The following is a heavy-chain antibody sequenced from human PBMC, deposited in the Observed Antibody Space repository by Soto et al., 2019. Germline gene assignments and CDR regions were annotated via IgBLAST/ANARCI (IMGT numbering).Heavy chain of an antibody. CDR2: TYYRGSA. Sequence: QLHLQESGPGLVKPSETLSLTCTVSGDSITSSNKYWGWARQPPGKGLEWIGRTYYRGSAYYSPSLKSRVTTPIDSSENQLTRKLSSVTAADTAVYYCARRSYDNSGYYYVDYWGQGTLVTVSS. J-gene: IGHJ4*02. D-gene: IGHD3-22*01. V-gene: IGHV4-39*01. CDR1: GDSITSSNKY. CDR3: ARRSYDNSGYYYVDY.